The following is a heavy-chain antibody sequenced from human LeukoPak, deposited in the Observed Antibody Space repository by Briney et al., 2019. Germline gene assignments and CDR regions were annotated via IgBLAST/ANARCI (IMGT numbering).Heavy chain of an antibody. CDR3: AKDHSTTVTAYYYYYYGMDV. CDR1: GFTFSSYA. Sequence: GGSLRLSCAASGFTFSSYAMSWVRQAPGKGLEWVSAISGSGGSTYYADSVKGRFTISRDNSKNTLYLQMNSLRAEDTAVYYCAKDHSTTVTAYYYYYYGMDVWAKGPRSPSP. CDR2: ISGSGGST. J-gene: IGHJ6*02. V-gene: IGHV3-23*01. D-gene: IGHD4-17*01.